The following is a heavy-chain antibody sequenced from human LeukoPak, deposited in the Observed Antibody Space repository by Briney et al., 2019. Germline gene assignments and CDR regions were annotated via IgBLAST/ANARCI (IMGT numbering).Heavy chain of an antibody. CDR2: FDPEDGET. V-gene: IGHV1-24*01. D-gene: IGHD6-13*01. CDR3: ATGIAAAGTDFDY. Sequence: ASVKVSCKVSGYTLTELSMHWVRQAPGKGLEWMGGFDPEDGETIYAQKFQGRVTMTEDTSTDTAYMELSSLRSEDTAVYHCATGIAAAGTDFDYWGQGTLVTVSS. CDR1: GYTLTELS. J-gene: IGHJ4*02.